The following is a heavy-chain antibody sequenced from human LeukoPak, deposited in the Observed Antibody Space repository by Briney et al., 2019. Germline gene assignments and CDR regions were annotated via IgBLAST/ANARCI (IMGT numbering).Heavy chain of an antibody. Sequence: SETLSLTCTVSGGSISNSSYYWGWIRQPPGKGLEWIGSIYYSGSTYYNPSLKSRVTISVDTSKNQFSLKLSSVTAADTAVYYCARLHRHCSSTSCSDYWGQGTLVTVSS. D-gene: IGHD2-2*01. CDR2: IYYSGST. CDR1: GGSISNSSYY. J-gene: IGHJ4*02. V-gene: IGHV4-39*01. CDR3: ARLHRHCSSTSCSDY.